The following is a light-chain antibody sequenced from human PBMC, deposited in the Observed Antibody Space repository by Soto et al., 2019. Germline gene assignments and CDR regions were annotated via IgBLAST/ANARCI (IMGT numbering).Light chain of an antibody. Sequence: QPVLTQSPSASASLGASVKLTCTLSSGHSSYAIAWLQQRPDKGPRYLMILGSDGHHTKGDGIPDRFSGSSSGAERYLTISSLQSEDEADYYCQTWGTGYWLFGGGTKLTVL. CDR1: SGHSSYA. V-gene: IGLV4-69*01. CDR3: QTWGTGYWL. J-gene: IGLJ3*02. CDR2: LGSDGHH.